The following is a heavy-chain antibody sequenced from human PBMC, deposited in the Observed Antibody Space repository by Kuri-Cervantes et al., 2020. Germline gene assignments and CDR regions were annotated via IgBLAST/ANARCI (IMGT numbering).Heavy chain of an antibody. CDR2: MNPNSGNI. Sequence: ASVKVSCKASGYTFTSYAMHWVRQAPGQRLEWMGWMNPNSGNIGYAQKFQGRVTMTRNTSISTAYMELSSLRSEDTAVYYCARGRIVATCRRGGSCPTASWFDPWGQGTLVTVSS. CDR3: ARGRIVATCRRGGSCPTASWFDP. V-gene: IGHV1-8*02. J-gene: IGHJ5*02. D-gene: IGHD2-15*01. CDR1: GYTFTSYA.